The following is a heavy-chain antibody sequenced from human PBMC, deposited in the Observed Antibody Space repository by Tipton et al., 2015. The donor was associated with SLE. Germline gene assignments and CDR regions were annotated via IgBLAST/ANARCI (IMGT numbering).Heavy chain of an antibody. CDR2: IYHSGST. CDR1: GYSISSGYY. J-gene: IGHJ3*02. CDR3: ARHGRGYSYVRDAFDI. Sequence: GLVKPSETLSLTCAVSGYSISSGYYWGWIRQPPGKGLEWIGSIYHSGSTYYNPSLKSRVTISVDTSKNQFSLKLSSVTAADTAVYYCARHGRGYSYVRDAFDIWGQGTMVTVSS. V-gene: IGHV4-38-2*01. D-gene: IGHD5-18*01.